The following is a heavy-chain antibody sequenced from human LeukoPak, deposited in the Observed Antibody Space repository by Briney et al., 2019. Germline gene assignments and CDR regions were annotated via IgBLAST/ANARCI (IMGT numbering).Heavy chain of an antibody. CDR3: ARSVWFGELFLDY. J-gene: IGHJ4*02. D-gene: IGHD3-10*01. V-gene: IGHV4-4*07. Sequence: SETLSLTCTVSGGSISSYYWSWIRQPAGEGLEWIGRIYTSVSTDYNPSLKSRVTMSVDTSKNQLSLKLSSVTAADTAVYYCARSVWFGELFLDYWGQGTLVTVSS. CDR1: GGSISSYY. CDR2: IYTSVST.